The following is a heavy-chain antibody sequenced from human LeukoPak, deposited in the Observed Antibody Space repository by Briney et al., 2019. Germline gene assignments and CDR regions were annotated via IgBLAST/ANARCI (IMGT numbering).Heavy chain of an antibody. D-gene: IGHD6-13*01. V-gene: IGHV4-59*08. J-gene: IGHJ4*02. CDR3: TSLYSSNWYLGDY. CDR1: GGSFTSDY. CDR2: IFFTGTT. Sequence: SETLSLTCSVSGGSFTSDYWTWIRQSPGKGLEWIGYIFFTGTTNYNPSLRSRVTISVDTSKKQFSLRLTSVTVADTAVYYCTSLYSSNWYLGDYWGQGALVTVSS.